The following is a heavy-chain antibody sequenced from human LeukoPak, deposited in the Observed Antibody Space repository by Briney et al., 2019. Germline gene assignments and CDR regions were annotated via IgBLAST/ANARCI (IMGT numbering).Heavy chain of an antibody. J-gene: IGHJ4*02. V-gene: IGHV3-15*01. Sequence: GGSLRLSCAASGFTFSGYAMNRVRQAPGKGLEWVGRIKGKTDGGTTDYAAPVKGRFTISRDDSKNTLYLQMNSLKTEDTAVYYCTTGGTVTFDYWGQGTLVTVSS. CDR3: TTGGTVTFDY. CDR2: IKGKTDGGTT. CDR1: GFTFSGYA. D-gene: IGHD4-17*01.